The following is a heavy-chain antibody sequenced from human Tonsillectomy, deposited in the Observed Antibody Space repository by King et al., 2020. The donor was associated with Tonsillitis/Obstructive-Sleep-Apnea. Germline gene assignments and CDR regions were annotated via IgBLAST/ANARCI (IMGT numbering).Heavy chain of an antibody. Sequence: VQLVESGGGLVQPGGSLRLSCAASGFIFSSYTMGWVRQAPGKGLEWVSAITGTSFSTYYADSVKGRFTISRDNSKNTLHLQMDSLRAEDTAVDYCVKGHGDDDAFDVGGQGTMVTASS. CDR1: GFIFSSYT. J-gene: IGHJ3*01. D-gene: IGHD4-17*01. CDR3: VKGHGDDDAFDV. V-gene: IGHV3-23*04. CDR2: ITGTSFST.